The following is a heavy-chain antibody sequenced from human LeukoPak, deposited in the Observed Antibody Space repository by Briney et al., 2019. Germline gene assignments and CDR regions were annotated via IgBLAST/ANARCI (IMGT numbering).Heavy chain of an antibody. V-gene: IGHV1-69*13. D-gene: IGHD5-12*01. CDR2: IIPIFGTA. CDR1: GGTFSSYA. J-gene: IGHJ6*02. Sequence: GASVKVSCKASGGTFSSYAISWVRQAPGQGLEWMGGIIPIFGTANYAQKFQGRVTITADESTSTAYMELSSLRSEDTAVYYYARGDSGYDYYYYGMDVWGQGTTVTVSS. CDR3: ARGDSGYDYYYYGMDV.